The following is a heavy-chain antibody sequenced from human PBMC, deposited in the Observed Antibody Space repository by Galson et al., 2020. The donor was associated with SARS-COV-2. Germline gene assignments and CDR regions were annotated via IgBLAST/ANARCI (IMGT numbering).Heavy chain of an antibody. CDR2: VSYRGYT. V-gene: IGHV4-39*02. CDR1: GGSIRTNSYY. D-gene: IGHD4-17*01. CDR3: AREGVVVTIRRWFDP. Sequence: SETLSLTCTVFGGSIRTNSYYWNWLRQSPGKGLEWIGSVSYRGYTSYNPSLMSRVTMSVDDSKNQFSLNLNSVTAEDTAVYYCAREGVVVTIRRWFDPWGQGIPVTVSS. J-gene: IGHJ5*02.